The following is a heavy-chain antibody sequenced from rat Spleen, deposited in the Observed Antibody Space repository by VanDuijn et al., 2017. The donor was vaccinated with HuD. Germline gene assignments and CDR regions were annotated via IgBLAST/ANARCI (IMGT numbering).Heavy chain of an antibody. CDR2: ISYDGSST. J-gene: IGHJ4*01. V-gene: IGHV5-29*01. CDR3: ARHVSYCPDA. Sequence: EVQLVESDGGLVQPGRSLKLSCAASGFIFSDHYVAWVRQAPTKGLEWVAAISYDGSSTYYPDSVRGRFTISRDPAQNTLYLQMDSLRSEDTATYYCARHVSYCPDAWGQGVSVTVSS. CDR1: GFIFSDHY. D-gene: IGHD1-1*01.